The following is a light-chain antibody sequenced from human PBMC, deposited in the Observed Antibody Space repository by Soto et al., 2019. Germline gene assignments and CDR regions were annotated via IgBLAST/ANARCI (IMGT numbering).Light chain of an antibody. Sequence: DIQMTQSPSSLSASVGDRVTITCRASQSISSYLNWYQQKPGKAPKLLIYAASSLQSGVPSRFRGSGSGTDFTLTISSLQPEDFATYYCQQRYSTPPWTFGQGTKVEIK. CDR2: AAS. CDR3: QQRYSTPPWT. J-gene: IGKJ1*01. CDR1: QSISSY. V-gene: IGKV1-39*01.